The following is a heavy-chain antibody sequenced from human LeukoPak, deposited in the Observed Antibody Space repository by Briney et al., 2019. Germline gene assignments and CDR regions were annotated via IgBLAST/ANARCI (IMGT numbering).Heavy chain of an antibody. Sequence: ASVKVSCKVSGYTLTELSMHWVRQAPGKGLEWMGGFDPEDGETIYAQKFQGRVTMTEDTSTDTAYMELSSLRSEDTAVYYCATEVPSITISGVVSLMDVWGKGTTVTVSS. CDR1: GYTLTELS. CDR2: FDPEDGET. D-gene: IGHD3-3*01. J-gene: IGHJ6*03. V-gene: IGHV1-24*01. CDR3: ATEVPSITISGVVSLMDV.